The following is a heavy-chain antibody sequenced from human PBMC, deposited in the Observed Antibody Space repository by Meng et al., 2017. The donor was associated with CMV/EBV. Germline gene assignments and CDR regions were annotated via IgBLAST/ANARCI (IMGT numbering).Heavy chain of an antibody. J-gene: IGHJ4*02. Sequence: LQVSGLGLVEPSATVPLTFTVSVGSISSYYWSWIRQPAGKGLEWIGRIYTSGSTNYNPSLKSRVTMSVDTSKNQFSLKLSSVTAADTAVYYCARDSSGWYPHFDYWGQGTLVTVSS. V-gene: IGHV4-4*07. D-gene: IGHD6-19*01. CDR2: IYTSGST. CDR3: ARDSSGWYPHFDY. CDR1: VGSISSYY.